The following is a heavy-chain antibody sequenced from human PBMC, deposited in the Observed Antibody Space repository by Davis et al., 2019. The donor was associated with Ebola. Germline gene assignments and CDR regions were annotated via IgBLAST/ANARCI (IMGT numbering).Heavy chain of an antibody. CDR3: ARDQGSSWWAYYYYGMDV. V-gene: IGHV3-30-3*01. D-gene: IGHD6-13*01. Sequence: PGGSLRLSCAASGFTFSSYAMHWVRQAPGKGLEWVAVISYNGSNKYYADSVKGRFTISRDNSKNTLYLQMNSLRAEDTAVYYCARDQGSSWWAYYYYGMDVWGQGTTVTVSS. CDR2: ISYNGSNK. CDR1: GFTFSSYA. J-gene: IGHJ6*02.